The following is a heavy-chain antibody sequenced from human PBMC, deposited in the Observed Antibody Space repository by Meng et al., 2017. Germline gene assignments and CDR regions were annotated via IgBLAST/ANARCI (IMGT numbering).Heavy chain of an antibody. CDR3: ARDSCTGGICYRGSFDY. J-gene: IGHJ4*02. CDR1: GYTFTSYA. Sequence: QVQVVQSGAEVKEPWASVKVSCKASGYTFTSYAMHWVRQAPGQSLEWMGWLNAGNGDTKYSQKFQGRVTITRDSSASTAYMELSSLRSEDTAVYYCARDSCTGGICYRGSFDYWAQGTLVTVSS. V-gene: IGHV1-3*01. D-gene: IGHD2-15*01. CDR2: LNAGNGDT.